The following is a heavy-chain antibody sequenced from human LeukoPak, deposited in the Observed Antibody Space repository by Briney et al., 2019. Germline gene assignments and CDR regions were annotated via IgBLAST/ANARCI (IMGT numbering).Heavy chain of an antibody. V-gene: IGHV4-31*03. Sequence: SQTLSLTCTVSGGSISSGGYYWSWIRQHPGKGLEWIGYIYYSGSTYYNPSLKSRVTISVDTSKNQFSLKLSSVTAADTAVYYCARGDTAMVTPSYWGQGTLVTVSS. CDR2: IYYSGST. CDR1: GGSISSGGYY. CDR3: ARGDTAMVTPSY. J-gene: IGHJ4*02. D-gene: IGHD5-18*01.